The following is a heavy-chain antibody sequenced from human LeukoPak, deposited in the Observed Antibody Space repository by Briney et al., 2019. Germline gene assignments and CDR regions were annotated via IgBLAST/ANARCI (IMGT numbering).Heavy chain of an antibody. CDR1: GFTFSSYS. Sequence: GGSLRLSCAASGFTFSSYSMNWVRQAPGKGLEWVSSISSSSSYIYYADSVKGRFTIFRDNAKNSLYLQMNSLRAEDTAGYYCARDGEGQGDYWGQGTLVTVSS. J-gene: IGHJ4*02. CDR3: ARDGEGQGDY. D-gene: IGHD3-10*01. V-gene: IGHV3-21*01. CDR2: ISSSSSYI.